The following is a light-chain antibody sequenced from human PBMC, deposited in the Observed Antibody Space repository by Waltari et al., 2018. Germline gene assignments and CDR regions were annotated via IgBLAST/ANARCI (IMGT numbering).Light chain of an antibody. V-gene: IGLV2-23*01. CDR3: CSYAGSTSWV. Sequence: QSALTQPASVSGSPGQSITIFCTGTSSDVGSYNLVSWYQQYPGKAPKIMIYEGSKRPSGVSNRFSGSKSGNTASLTISGLQAEDEADYYCCSYAGSTSWVFGGGTKLTVL. CDR1: SSDVGSYNL. J-gene: IGLJ3*02. CDR2: EGS.